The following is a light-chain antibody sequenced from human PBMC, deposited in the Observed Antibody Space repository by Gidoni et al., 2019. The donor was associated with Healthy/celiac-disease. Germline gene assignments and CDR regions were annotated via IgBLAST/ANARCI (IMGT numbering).Light chain of an antibody. Sequence: TVLTQSPVILSLSPGERATLSCRASQSVSSSYLAWYQQKPGQAPRLLIYGASSRATGIPDRFSGSGSGTDFTLTISRLEPEDFAVYYCQQYGSSLTSGQGTKLEI. J-gene: IGKJ2*01. CDR3: QQYGSSLT. CDR2: GAS. V-gene: IGKV3-20*01. CDR1: QSVSSSY.